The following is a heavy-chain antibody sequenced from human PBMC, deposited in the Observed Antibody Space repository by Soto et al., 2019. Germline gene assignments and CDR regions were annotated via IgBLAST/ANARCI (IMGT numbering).Heavy chain of an antibody. CDR3: ATSYFSGSDRDYYYGTDV. Sequence: PGESLKISCKGSGYSFTSYWISWVRQMPGKGLEWMGRIDPSDSYTNYSPSFQGHVTISADKSISTAYLQWSSLKASDTAMYYCATSYFSGSDRDYYYGTDVWGQGTTVTVYS. J-gene: IGHJ6*02. CDR1: GYSFTSYW. CDR2: IDPSDSYT. V-gene: IGHV5-10-1*01. D-gene: IGHD1-26*01.